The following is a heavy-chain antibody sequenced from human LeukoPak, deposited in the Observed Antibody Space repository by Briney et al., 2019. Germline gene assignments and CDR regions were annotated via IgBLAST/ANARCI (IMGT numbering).Heavy chain of an antibody. V-gene: IGHV3-9*03. Sequence: GGSLRLSCAASGFTFDDYAMHWVRQAPGKGLEWVSGISWNSGSIGYADSVKGRFTISRDNAKNSLYLQMNSLRAEDMALYYCAKGGHMVRGVIGLYYMDVWGKGTTVTVSS. CDR1: GFTFDDYA. CDR2: ISWNSGSI. CDR3: AKGGHMVRGVIGLYYMDV. D-gene: IGHD3-10*01. J-gene: IGHJ6*03.